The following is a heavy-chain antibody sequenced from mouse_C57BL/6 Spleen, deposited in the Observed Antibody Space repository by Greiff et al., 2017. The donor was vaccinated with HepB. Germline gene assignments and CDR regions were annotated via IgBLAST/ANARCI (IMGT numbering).Heavy chain of an antibody. J-gene: IGHJ2*02. V-gene: IGHV1-4*01. CDR3: ARWGYDYDYLDY. Sequence: QVQLQQSGAELARPGASVKMSCKASGYTFTSYTMHWVKQRPGQGLEWIGYINPSSGYTKYNQKFKDKATLTADKSSSTAYMQLSSLTSEDSAVYYCARWGYDYDYLDYWGQGTSLTVSS. CDR1: GYTFTSYT. CDR2: INPSSGYT. D-gene: IGHD2-4*01.